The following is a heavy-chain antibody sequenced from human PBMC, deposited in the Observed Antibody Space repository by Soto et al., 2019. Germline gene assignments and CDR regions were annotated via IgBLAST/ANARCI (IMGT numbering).Heavy chain of an antibody. CDR2: IYESGST. V-gene: IGHV4-4*02. D-gene: IGHD6-13*01. CDR1: GVSISTANW. CDR3: ARGGSSSCLRLFHQ. J-gene: IGHJ1*01. Sequence: SETLSLTCAASGVSISTANWWSWVRQPPGKGLEWIGAIYESGSTNYNPSLKSRVAISLDQSKNQFSLKLSSATAAATAVYYCARGGSSSCLRLFHQLGRGTLVTVSS.